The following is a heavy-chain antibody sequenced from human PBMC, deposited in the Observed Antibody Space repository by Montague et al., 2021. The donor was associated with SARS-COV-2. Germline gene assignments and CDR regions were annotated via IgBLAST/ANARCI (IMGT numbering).Heavy chain of an antibody. J-gene: IGHJ6*02. CDR3: ARDSRIVGATGGMDV. Sequence: SLRLSCAASGFTFSSYWMSWVRQTPGKGLEWVANIKPDGGEKHXXXSXXXRFTISRGNAKNSLNLQMDSLRAEDTALYYCARDSRIVGATGGMDVWGQGTTVIVS. CDR2: IKPDGGEK. V-gene: IGHV3-7*03. D-gene: IGHD1-26*01. CDR1: GFTFSSYW.